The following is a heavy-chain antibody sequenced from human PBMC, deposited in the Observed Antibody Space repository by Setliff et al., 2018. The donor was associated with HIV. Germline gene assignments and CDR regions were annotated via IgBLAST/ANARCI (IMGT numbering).Heavy chain of an antibody. Sequence: LSLTCAISGDSVSSNNAAWNWIRQSPLRGLEWLGRTYYRSKWYFDYAVSVKSRIIINPDTSKNQFSLHLNSVTPEDTAVYYCARGSYGSVLLWGQGTLVTVSS. CDR3: ARGSYGSVLL. CDR1: GDSVSSNNAA. V-gene: IGHV6-1*01. J-gene: IGHJ4*02. D-gene: IGHD6-19*01. CDR2: TYYRSKWYF.